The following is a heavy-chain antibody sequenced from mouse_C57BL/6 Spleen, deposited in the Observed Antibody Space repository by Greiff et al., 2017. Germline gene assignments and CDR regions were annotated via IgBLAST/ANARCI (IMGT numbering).Heavy chain of an antibody. Sequence: EVKLQESGPGLVKPSQSLSLTCSVTGYSITSGYYWNWIRQFPGNKLEWMGYISYDGSNNYNPSLKNRISITRDTSKNQFFLKLNSVTTEDTATYYCARITNWEGYFDYWGQGTTLTVSS. D-gene: IGHD4-1*01. CDR2: ISYDGSN. V-gene: IGHV3-6*01. CDR1: GYSITSGYY. J-gene: IGHJ2*01. CDR3: ARITNWEGYFDY.